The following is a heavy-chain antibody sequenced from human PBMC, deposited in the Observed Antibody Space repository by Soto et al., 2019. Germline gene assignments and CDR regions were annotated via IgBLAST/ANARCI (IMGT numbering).Heavy chain of an antibody. Sequence: QVQLQESGPGLVKPSQTLSLTCTVSGGSISSGDYYWSWIRQPPGKGLEWIGYIYYSGSTYYNPSLKSRVTISVDTSKHQSSLKLSSVTAADTAVYYCARDLRYGDYADYWGQGTLVTVSS. J-gene: IGHJ4*02. CDR1: GGSISSGDYY. D-gene: IGHD4-17*01. CDR3: ARDLRYGDYADY. V-gene: IGHV4-30-4*01. CDR2: IYYSGST.